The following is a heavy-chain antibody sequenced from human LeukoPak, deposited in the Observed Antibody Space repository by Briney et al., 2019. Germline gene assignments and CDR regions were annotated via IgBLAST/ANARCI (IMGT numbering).Heavy chain of an antibody. D-gene: IGHD3-10*01. Sequence: GGSLRLSCVAAGFTFEDYAMHWVRQVPGRGLEWVSGINWNRGFIGYADSVKGRFTISRDNAKKSLYLQMNSLRAEDTAFYYCAKGHIGSGSYYYFDSWGQGALVTVSS. V-gene: IGHV3-9*01. CDR1: GFTFEDYA. J-gene: IGHJ4*02. CDR3: AKGHIGSGSYYYFDS. CDR2: INWNRGFI.